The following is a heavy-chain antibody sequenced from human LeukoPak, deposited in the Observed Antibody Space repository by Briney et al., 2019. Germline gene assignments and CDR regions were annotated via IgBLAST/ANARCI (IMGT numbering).Heavy chain of an antibody. J-gene: IGHJ1*01. Sequence: PGGSLRLSCAASGFTFSSYSMNWVRQAPGKGLEWVSSISSSSSYIYYADSVKGRFTISRDNAKNSLYLQMNSLRAEDTAVYYCARDLVQLAHSGYFQHWGQGTLVTVSS. V-gene: IGHV3-21*01. CDR1: GFTFSSYS. CDR2: ISSSSSYI. D-gene: IGHD2-2*01. CDR3: ARDLVQLAHSGYFQH.